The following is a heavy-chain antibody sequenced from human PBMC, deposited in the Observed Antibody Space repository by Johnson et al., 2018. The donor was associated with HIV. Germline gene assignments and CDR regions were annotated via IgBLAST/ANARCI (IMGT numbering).Heavy chain of an antibody. J-gene: IGHJ3*02. D-gene: IGHD3-16*01. V-gene: IGHV3-30*04. CDR3: SRVRMGSENSFDT. Sequence: QMLLVESGGDVVQPGRSLRLSCAASGFTFRSYAMHWVRQAPGKGLERVAAIGYDGNDKDYADSVKGRFTISSDNSRNTLYLHLYSLRALDTAVDYSSRVRMGSENSFDTWGQGTMVTVSS. CDR1: GFTFRSYA. CDR2: IGYDGNDK.